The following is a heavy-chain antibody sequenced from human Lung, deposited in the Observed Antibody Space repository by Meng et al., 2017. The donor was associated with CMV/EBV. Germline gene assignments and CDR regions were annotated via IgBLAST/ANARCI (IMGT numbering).Heavy chain of an antibody. D-gene: IGHD3-9*01. J-gene: IGHJ3*02. CDR1: GFTVTSNS. Sequence: GESLKISCAASGFTVTSNSMTWVRQAPGKGLECVSVIYSGGDTKYANSVKGRFTISSDNSKNTLFLQMNYLKPGDTAVYYCARNSLDYDAFDIWGQGTMVNGSS. CDR2: IYSGGDT. V-gene: IGHV3-53*01. CDR3: ARNSLDYDAFDI.